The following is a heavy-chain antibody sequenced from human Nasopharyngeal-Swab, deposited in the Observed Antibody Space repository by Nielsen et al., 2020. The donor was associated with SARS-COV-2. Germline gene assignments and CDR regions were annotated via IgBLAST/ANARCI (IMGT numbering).Heavy chain of an antibody. J-gene: IGHJ4*02. CDR1: GFTFSDYY. Sequence: GGSLRLSCAASGFTFSDYYMSWIRQAPGKGLEWVSAISGSGGSTYYADSVKGRFTISRDNSRNTLYLQMNSLRAEDTAVYYCASRYCSGGSCYPTYFVYWGQGTLVTVSS. CDR3: ASRYCSGGSCYPTYFVY. CDR2: ISGSGGST. D-gene: IGHD2-15*01. V-gene: IGHV3-23*01.